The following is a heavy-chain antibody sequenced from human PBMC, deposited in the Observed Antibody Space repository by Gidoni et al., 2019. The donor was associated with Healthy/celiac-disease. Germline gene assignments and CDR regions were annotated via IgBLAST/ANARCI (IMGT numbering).Heavy chain of an antibody. J-gene: IGHJ4*02. CDR3: AHSRGYYYGSGSYYLFDY. D-gene: IGHD3-10*01. CDR1: GFSLSTSGVG. CDR2: IYWDDDK. V-gene: IGHV2-5*02. Sequence: QITLKESGPTLVKPTQTLTLTCTFSGFSLSTSGVGVGWIRQPPGKALEWLALIYWDDDKRYSPSLKSRLTITKDTSKNQVVLTMTNMDPVDTATYYCAHSRGYYYGSGSYYLFDYWGQGTLVTVSS.